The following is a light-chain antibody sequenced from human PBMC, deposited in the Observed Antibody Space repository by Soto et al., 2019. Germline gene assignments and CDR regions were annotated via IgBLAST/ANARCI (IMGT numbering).Light chain of an antibody. Sequence: IQMTQSPSSLSASVGDRVSITCRASQSISSHLNWFQQKPGKAPNLLIYGASTLQSGVPSRFRGSGSGTDFTLTISFLQPEDFATYYCQQSYSTPRTFGQGTKVEIK. V-gene: IGKV1-39*01. CDR3: QQSYSTPRT. CDR1: QSISSH. CDR2: GAS. J-gene: IGKJ1*01.